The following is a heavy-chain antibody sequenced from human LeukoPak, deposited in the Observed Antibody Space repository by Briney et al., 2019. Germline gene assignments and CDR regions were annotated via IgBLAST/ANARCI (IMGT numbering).Heavy chain of an antibody. CDR1: GFTFSSYA. CDR2: ISYDGSNK. V-gene: IGHV3-30-3*01. D-gene: IGHD6-13*01. Sequence: GRSLRLSCAASGFTFSSYAMHWVRQAPGKGLEWVAVISYDGSNKYYADSVKGRFTISRDNSKNTLYLQMNSLRAEDTAVYYRARFGSSSWLPFDYWGQGTLVTVSS. CDR3: ARFGSSSWLPFDY. J-gene: IGHJ4*02.